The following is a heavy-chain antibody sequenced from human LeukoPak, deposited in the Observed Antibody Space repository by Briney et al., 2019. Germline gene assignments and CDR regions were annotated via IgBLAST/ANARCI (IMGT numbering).Heavy chain of an antibody. CDR1: GGTFRSYA. CDR3: AIFQGTYGDNDNDY. J-gene: IGHJ4*02. V-gene: IGHV1-69*13. CDR2: IIPMVNTP. Sequence: SVKVSCKASGGTFRSYAINWVRLAPGKGLEWMGGIIPMVNTPKYAQKFQGRVTITADESTSTGYMEVSSLRSEDTAVYYCAIFQGTYGDNDNDYWGQGTMVTVSS. D-gene: IGHD4-17*01.